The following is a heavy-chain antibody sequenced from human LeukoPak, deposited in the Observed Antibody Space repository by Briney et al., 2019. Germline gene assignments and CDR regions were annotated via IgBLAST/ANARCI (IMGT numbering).Heavy chain of an antibody. J-gene: IGHJ6*03. CDR3: ATLSGGASRYYYYMDV. CDR2: ISSSSSYI. D-gene: IGHD2-15*01. CDR1: GFTFSSYS. Sequence: GGSLRLSCGASGFTFSSYSMNWVRQAPGKGLEWVSSISSSSSYIYYADSVKGRFTISRGNAKNSLYLQMNSLRAEDTAVYYCATLSGGASRYYYYMDVWGKGTTVTVSS. V-gene: IGHV3-21*01.